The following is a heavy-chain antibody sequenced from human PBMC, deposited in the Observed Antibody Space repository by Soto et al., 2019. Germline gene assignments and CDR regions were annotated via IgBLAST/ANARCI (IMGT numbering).Heavy chain of an antibody. CDR3: ATVPCRGIVDRYIVSANYYGMDV. J-gene: IGHJ6*02. V-gene: IGHV1-46*01. CDR2: INPSVGST. D-gene: IGHD3-22*01. CDR1: GYTFTSYA. Sequence: ASVKVSCKASGYTFTSYAMHWVRQAPGQGLEWMGIINPSVGSTSYAQKFQGRVTMTTDTSTSTVYMELSSLRSEDTAVYYCATVPCRGIVDRYIVSANYYGMDVWGQGTTVTVSS.